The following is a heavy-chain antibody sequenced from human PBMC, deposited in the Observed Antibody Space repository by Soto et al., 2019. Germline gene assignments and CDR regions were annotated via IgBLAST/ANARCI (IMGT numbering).Heavy chain of an antibody. D-gene: IGHD2-2*02. CDR2: INPIGGDT. CDR3: ARAPAAIWWFDP. J-gene: IGHJ5*02. V-gene: IGHV1-46*01. Sequence: QAQLVQSGAEVKKPGASVKVSCKASGYTFTNYYIHWVRQAPGQGLEWMGIINPIGGDTTYAQHFKGRLTMTTDTFTSTVYMELSSLRSEDTAVYYCARAPAAIWWFDPWGQGTLVTVSS. CDR1: GYTFTNYY.